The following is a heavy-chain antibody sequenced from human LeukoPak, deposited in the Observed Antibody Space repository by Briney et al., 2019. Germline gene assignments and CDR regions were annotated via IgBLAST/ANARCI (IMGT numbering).Heavy chain of an antibody. D-gene: IGHD6-13*01. Sequence: GGSLRLSCAASGFTFSSYSMNWVRQAPGKGLEWVSYISSSSSAIYYADSVKGRFTISRDSAKNSLYLQMNSLRAEDTAVYYCARANEQLAPSDFDYWGQGTLVTVSS. V-gene: IGHV3-48*01. CDR2: ISSSSSAI. J-gene: IGHJ4*02. CDR3: ARANEQLAPSDFDY. CDR1: GFTFSSYS.